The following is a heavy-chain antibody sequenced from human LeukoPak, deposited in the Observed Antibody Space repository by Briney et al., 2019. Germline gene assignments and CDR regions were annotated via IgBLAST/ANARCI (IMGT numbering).Heavy chain of an antibody. J-gene: IGHJ4*02. Sequence: GGSLRLSCAASGFTFSSYDMHWVRQATGKGLEWVSAIGTAGDTYYPGSVKGRFTISRDNSKNTLYLQMNSLRAEDTAVYYCAKDVYDFWSGYCFFDYWGQGTLVTVSS. CDR2: IGTAGDT. CDR1: GFTFSSYD. V-gene: IGHV3-13*01. CDR3: AKDVYDFWSGYCFFDY. D-gene: IGHD3-3*01.